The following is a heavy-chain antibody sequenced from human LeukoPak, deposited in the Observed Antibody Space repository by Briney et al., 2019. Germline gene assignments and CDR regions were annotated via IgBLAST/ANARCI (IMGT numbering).Heavy chain of an antibody. J-gene: IGHJ4*02. V-gene: IGHV3-7*01. D-gene: IGHD3-16*02. CDR3: ARGHDDYVWGSYRPFDY. CDR1: GFTFSTCW. CDR2: INQDGSEK. Sequence: GGSLRLSCAASGFTFSTCWMSWVRQAPGKGLEWVANINQDGSEKYYVDSVKGRFAISRDNAENSLYLQMNSLRAEDTAVYYCARGHDDYVWGSYRPFDYWGQGTLVTVSS.